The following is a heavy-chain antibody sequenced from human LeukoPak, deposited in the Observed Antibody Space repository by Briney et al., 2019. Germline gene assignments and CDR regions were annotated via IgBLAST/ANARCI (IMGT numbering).Heavy chain of an antibody. J-gene: IGHJ6*03. CDR2: ISGSGGHT. CDR3: AKGGAATMRDGYNYYYYYMEV. V-gene: IGHV3-23*01. CDR1: GITFSSHA. D-gene: IGHD5-24*01. Sequence: GGSLRLSCAASGITFSSHAMSWVRQAPGKGLEWVSLISGSGGHTYYGDSVKGRFTISRDNSTDRLYLQMNSLRPEDTAVYYCAKGGAATMRDGYNYYYYYMEVWGRGTTVTVSS.